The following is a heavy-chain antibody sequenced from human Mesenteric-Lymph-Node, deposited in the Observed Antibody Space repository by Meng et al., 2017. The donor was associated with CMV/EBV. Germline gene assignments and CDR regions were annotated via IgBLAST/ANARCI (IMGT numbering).Heavy chain of an antibody. V-gene: IGHV3-21*01. Sequence: GGSLRLSCAASGFTFSRYAMIWVRQAPGKGLEWVSCIGSSSNYKYYVDSLKGRVTVSRDNAKNSLYLQMNSLKAEDTAVYYCARSGNYNRDYFDYWGQGTLVTVSS. D-gene: IGHD1-26*01. CDR3: ARSGNYNRDYFDY. CDR1: GFTFSRYA. J-gene: IGHJ4*02. CDR2: IGSSSNYK.